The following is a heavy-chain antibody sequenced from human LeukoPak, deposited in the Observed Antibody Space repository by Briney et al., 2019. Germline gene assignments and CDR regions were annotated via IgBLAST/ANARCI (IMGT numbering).Heavy chain of an antibody. Sequence: ASETLSLTCTVSGGSISSGSYYWSWIRQPAGKGLEWIGRIYTSGSTNYNLSLKSRVTISVDTSKNQFSLKLSSVTAADTAVYYCARYQADIVVVPAAIDYYYMDVWGKGTTVTVSS. J-gene: IGHJ6*03. D-gene: IGHD2-2*02. CDR1: GGSISSGSYY. CDR3: ARYQADIVVVPAAIDYYYMDV. V-gene: IGHV4-61*02. CDR2: IYTSGST.